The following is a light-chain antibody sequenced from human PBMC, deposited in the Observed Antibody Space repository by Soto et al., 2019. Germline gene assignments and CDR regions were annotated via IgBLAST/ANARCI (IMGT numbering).Light chain of an antibody. Sequence: DIQMTQSPSSLSASVGDRVTITCRASQSISSYLNWYQQKPGKTPKLLIYAASSLQSGVPSRVSGSGSRTDFTLTSSSLQPEDFATYYCQKSYSTPWKFGQGTKVEIK. CDR3: QKSYSTPWK. CDR1: QSISSY. CDR2: AAS. J-gene: IGKJ1*01. V-gene: IGKV1-39*01.